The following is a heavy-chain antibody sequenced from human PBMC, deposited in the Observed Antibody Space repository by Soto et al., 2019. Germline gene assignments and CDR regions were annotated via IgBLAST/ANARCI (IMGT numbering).Heavy chain of an antibody. CDR1: GGSISSYY. V-gene: IGHV4-4*07. D-gene: IGHD3-3*01. CDR3: AREREPDFWSGYYKGPWFDP. J-gene: IGHJ5*02. CDR2: IYTSGST. Sequence: KPSETLSLTCTVSGGSISSYYWSWIRQPAGKGLEWIGRIYTSGSTNYNPSLKSRVTMSVDTSKNQFSLKLSSVTAADTAVYYCAREREPDFWSGYYKGPWFDPWGQGTLVTVSS.